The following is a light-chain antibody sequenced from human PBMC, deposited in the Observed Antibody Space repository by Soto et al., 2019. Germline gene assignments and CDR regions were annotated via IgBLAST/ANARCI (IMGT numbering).Light chain of an antibody. CDR2: GAS. CDR3: QQYGSSPWT. CDR1: QSVSSNY. J-gene: IGKJ1*01. Sequence: EIVLTQSPGTLSLSPGERATLSCRASQSVSSNYLAWYQQKPGQAPRPLIYGASSRATGIPDRFSGSGAGXXXXXXIXRLEPEDFAVYYCQQYGSSPWTFGQGTKVEIK. V-gene: IGKV3-20*01.